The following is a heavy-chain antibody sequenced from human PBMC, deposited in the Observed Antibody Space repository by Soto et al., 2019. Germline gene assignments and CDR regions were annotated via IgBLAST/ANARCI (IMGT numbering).Heavy chain of an antibody. V-gene: IGHV4-39*02. Sequence: PSETLSLTCTVSGGSISSSYYYWSWIRQPPGKGLKWIGNIYYSGSTYYNPSLKSRVTISVDTSKNQFSLNLSSVTAADTGVYYCARETAHSMVRGGLDYYYYGMDVWGQGTTVTVSS. CDR2: IYYSGST. D-gene: IGHD3-10*01. CDR1: GGSISSSYYY. J-gene: IGHJ6*02. CDR3: ARETAHSMVRGGLDYYYYGMDV.